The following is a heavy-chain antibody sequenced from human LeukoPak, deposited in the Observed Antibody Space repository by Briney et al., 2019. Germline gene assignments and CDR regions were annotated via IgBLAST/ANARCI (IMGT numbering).Heavy chain of an antibody. Sequence: GGSLRLSCAASGFTFSNYWMHWVRHAPGKGLVWVSRISSDGSSTTYADSVKGRFTISRDNAKNTLYLQMNSLRAEDTAVYYCARVDTAMDPFDYWGQETQVTVSS. CDR1: GFTFSNYW. J-gene: IGHJ4*02. D-gene: IGHD5-18*01. CDR3: ARVDTAMDPFDY. CDR2: ISSDGSST. V-gene: IGHV3-74*01.